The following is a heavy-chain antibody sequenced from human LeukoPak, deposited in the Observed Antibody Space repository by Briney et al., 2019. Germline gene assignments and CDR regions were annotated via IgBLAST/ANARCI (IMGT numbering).Heavy chain of an antibody. CDR2: IYYSGST. V-gene: IGHV4-39*01. J-gene: IGHJ4*02. CDR1: GGSISSSSSY. CDR3: ARAVAAVFDY. D-gene: IGHD6-13*01. Sequence: SETLSLTCTVSGGSISSSSSYWGWIRQPPGKGLEWIGSIYYSGSTSYNPSLKSRVTISVDRSKNQFSLKLSSVTAADTAVYYCARAVAAVFDYWGQGTLVTVSS.